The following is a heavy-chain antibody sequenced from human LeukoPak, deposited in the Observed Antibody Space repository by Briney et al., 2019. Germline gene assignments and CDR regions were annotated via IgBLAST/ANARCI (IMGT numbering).Heavy chain of an antibody. D-gene: IGHD5-12*01. V-gene: IGHV4-34*01. CDR3: ARGDSGYDPNFDY. CDR1: GGSFSGYY. CDR2: INHSGST. Sequence: SETLSLTCAVYGGSFSGYYWSWIRQPPGKGLEWIGEINHSGSTNYNPSPKSRVTISVDTSKNQFSLKLSSVTAADTAVYYCARGDSGYDPNFDYWGQGTLVTVSS. J-gene: IGHJ4*02.